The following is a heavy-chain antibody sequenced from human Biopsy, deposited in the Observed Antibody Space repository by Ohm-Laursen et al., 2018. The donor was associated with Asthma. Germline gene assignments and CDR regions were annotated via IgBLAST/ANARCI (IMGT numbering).Heavy chain of an antibody. Sequence: TLSLTWAVSGAYIGTPDYHWSWIRQAPGKGLEWIGFVFHSGTTHYSRSLERRLSISVDKAKNQFSMRLRSMTAPDTAVYFCARVASYGDIYFAIDVWGPGTTVSVS. CDR3: ARVASYGDIYFAIDV. V-gene: IGHV4-30-4*01. CDR1: GAYIGTPDYH. D-gene: IGHD4-17*01. CDR2: VFHSGTT. J-gene: IGHJ6*02.